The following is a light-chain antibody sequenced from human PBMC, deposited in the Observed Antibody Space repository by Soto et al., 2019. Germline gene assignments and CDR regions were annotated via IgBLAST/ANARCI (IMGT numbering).Light chain of an antibody. Sequence: DTLMTQSPSTLSASRGDGVSITSRASQSISKWLAWHQQKPGRAPMVGNSAASTLARGVPSRFSGRGAGTEVTLTISNLQPGDSALEFCQESYSTPLAFGGGTKVDIK. V-gene: IGKV1-5*01. CDR2: AAS. CDR3: QESYSTPLA. J-gene: IGKJ4*01. CDR1: QSISKW.